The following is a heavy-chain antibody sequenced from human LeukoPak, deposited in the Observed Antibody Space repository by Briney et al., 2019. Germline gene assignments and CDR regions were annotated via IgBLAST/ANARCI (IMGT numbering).Heavy chain of an antibody. CDR1: GFTFRSYD. J-gene: IGHJ4*02. D-gene: IGHD6-19*01. CDR2: IGIGGDT. Sequence: PGGSLRLSCAASGFTFRSYDMHWVRQVTGKGLEWVSAIGIGGDTYYLDSVKGRFTISRENAKNSLYLQMDSLRAGDAAVYYCARGGIPVAGIDEIDFWGQGTLVTVAS. V-gene: IGHV3-13*01. CDR3: ARGGIPVAGIDEIDF.